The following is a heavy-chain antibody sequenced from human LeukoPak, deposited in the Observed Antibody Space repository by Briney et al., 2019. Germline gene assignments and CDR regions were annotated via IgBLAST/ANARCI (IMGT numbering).Heavy chain of an antibody. CDR2: ISGSGGST. CDR3: ANPNYDFWSGDINWFDH. V-gene: IGHV3-23*01. D-gene: IGHD3-3*01. CDR1: GFTFSSYA. Sequence: GGSLRLSCAASGFTFSSYAMSWVRQAPGKGLEWVSAISGSGGSTYYADSVKGRFTISRDNSKNTLYLQMNSLRAEDTAVYYCANPNYDFWSGDINWFDHWGQGTLVTVSS. J-gene: IGHJ5*02.